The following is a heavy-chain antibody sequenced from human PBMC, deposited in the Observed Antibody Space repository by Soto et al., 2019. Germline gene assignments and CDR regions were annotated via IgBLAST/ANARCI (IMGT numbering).Heavy chain of an antibody. CDR1: GYTFTSYG. Sequence: GASVKVSWKASGYTFTSYGISWVRQAPGQGLEWMGWISAYNGNTNYAQKLQGRVTMTTDTSTSTAYMELRSLRSDDTAVYYCARDSTVSADDAFDIWGQGTMVTVSS. J-gene: IGHJ3*02. D-gene: IGHD1-26*01. CDR3: ARDSTVSADDAFDI. CDR2: ISAYNGNT. V-gene: IGHV1-18*01.